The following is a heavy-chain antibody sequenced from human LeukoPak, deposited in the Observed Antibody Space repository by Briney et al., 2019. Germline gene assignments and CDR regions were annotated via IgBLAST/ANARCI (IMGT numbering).Heavy chain of an antibody. CDR3: AVRDTSKVY. V-gene: IGHV3-7*01. Sequence: GGSLRLSCAASGFTFGTYWLTWIRQAPGKGLEWVASIKQDGSETYYVDSVKDRFTISRDNAKNSLFLQMNNLRAEDTAVYYCAVRDTSKVYWGQGTLVTVSS. CDR1: GFTFGTYW. J-gene: IGHJ4*02. D-gene: IGHD2/OR15-2a*01. CDR2: IKQDGSET.